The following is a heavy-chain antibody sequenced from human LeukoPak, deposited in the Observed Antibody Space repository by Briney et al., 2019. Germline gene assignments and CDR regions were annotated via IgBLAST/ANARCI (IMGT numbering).Heavy chain of an antibody. D-gene: IGHD3-3*01. CDR1: GFTFSSYG. Sequence: PGGSLRLSCAASGFTFSSYGMHWVRQAPGKGLDWVAFIRYDGRNKYYADSVKGRFTISRDNSKNTLYLQMNSLRAEDTAVYYCARHNYDFWSVYMDVWAKGPRSPSP. CDR2: IRYDGRNK. J-gene: IGHJ6*03. V-gene: IGHV3-30*02. CDR3: ARHNYDFWSVYMDV.